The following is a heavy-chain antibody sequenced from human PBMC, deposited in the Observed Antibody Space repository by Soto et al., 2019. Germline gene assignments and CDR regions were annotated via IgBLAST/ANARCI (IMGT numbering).Heavy chain of an antibody. J-gene: IGHJ6*02. CDR1: GYSFTSYW. CDR2: IDPSDSYT. Sequence: LKISCKGSGYSFTSYWISWVRQMPGKGLEWMGRIDPSDSYTNYSPSFQGHVTISADKSISTAYLQWSSLKASDTAMYYCARPGYCSGGSCSYYYYGMDAWGQGTTVTVSS. CDR3: ARPGYCSGGSCSYYYYGMDA. V-gene: IGHV5-10-1*01. D-gene: IGHD2-15*01.